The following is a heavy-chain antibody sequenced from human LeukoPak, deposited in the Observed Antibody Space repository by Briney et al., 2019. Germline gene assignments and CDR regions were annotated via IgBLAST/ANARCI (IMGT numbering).Heavy chain of an antibody. CDR1: GYTFTCYY. V-gene: IGHV1-2*02. CDR2: INPNSGGT. D-gene: IGHD6-13*01. CDR3: ARDQQQLGYPDY. Sequence: ASVKVSCKASGYTFTCYYMHWVRQAPGQGLEWMGWINPNSGGTNYAQKFQGRVTMTRDTSISTAYMELSRLRSDDTAVYYCARDQQQLGYPDYWGQGTLVTVSS. J-gene: IGHJ4*02.